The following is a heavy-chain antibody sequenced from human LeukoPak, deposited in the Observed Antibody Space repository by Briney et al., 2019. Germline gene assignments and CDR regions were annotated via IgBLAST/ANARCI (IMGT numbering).Heavy chain of an antibody. CDR2: IYYSGST. CDR3: ARIIAAAEIPTYYFDY. D-gene: IGHD6-13*01. CDR1: GGSISSGGYY. Sequence: SETLSLTCTVSGGSISSGGYYWSWIRQHPGKGLEWIGYIYYSGSTYYNPSLKSRVTISVDTSKNQFSLKLSSVTAADTAVYYCARIIAAAEIPTYYFDYWGQGTLVTVSS. V-gene: IGHV4-31*03. J-gene: IGHJ4*02.